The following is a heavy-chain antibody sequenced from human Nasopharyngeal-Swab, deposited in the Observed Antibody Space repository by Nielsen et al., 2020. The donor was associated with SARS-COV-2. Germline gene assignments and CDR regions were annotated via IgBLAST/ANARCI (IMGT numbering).Heavy chain of an antibody. V-gene: IGHV4-34*01. Sequence: SETLSLTCAVYGGSFSGYYWSWVRQPPGKGLEWIGEINHSGSTNYNPSLKSRVTISIDTSKNQFSLKLSSVTAADTAVYHCAKTLNSGYASSWYRYYYYGMDVWGQGTTVTVSS. CDR2: INHSGST. J-gene: IGHJ6*02. D-gene: IGHD6-13*01. CDR1: GGSFSGYY. CDR3: AKTLNSGYASSWYRYYYYGMDV.